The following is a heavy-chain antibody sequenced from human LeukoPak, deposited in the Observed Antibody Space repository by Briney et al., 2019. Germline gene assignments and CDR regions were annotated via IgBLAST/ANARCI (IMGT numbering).Heavy chain of an antibody. V-gene: IGHV3-21*01. D-gene: IGHD3-3*01. CDR2: ISSSSSYI. Sequence: GGSLRLSCAASGFTFSSYSMNWVRQAPGKGLEWVSSISSSSSYIYYADSVKGRFTISRDNAKNSLYLQMNSLRAEDTAVYYCARIHDFWSGYRHFDYWGQGTLVTVSP. J-gene: IGHJ4*02. CDR3: ARIHDFWSGYRHFDY. CDR1: GFTFSSYS.